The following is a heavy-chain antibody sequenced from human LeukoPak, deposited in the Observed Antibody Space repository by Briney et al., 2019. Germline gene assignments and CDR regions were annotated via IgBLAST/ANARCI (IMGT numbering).Heavy chain of an antibody. J-gene: IGHJ3*02. CDR1: GYTFIAYY. CDR2: INPNGGAT. CDR3: ARVHYSGSYYRAFDI. D-gene: IGHD1-26*01. Sequence: ASVKVSCKTSGYTFIAYYIHWVRQAPGQGLEWMGVINPNGGATAYAQRLQGRVTMTRDTSTSTVYMDLSSLRPEDTAVYYCARVHYSGSYYRAFDIWGQGTMVTVSS. V-gene: IGHV1-46*04.